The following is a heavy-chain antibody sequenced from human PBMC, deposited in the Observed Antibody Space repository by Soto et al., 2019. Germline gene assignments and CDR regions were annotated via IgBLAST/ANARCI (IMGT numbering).Heavy chain of an antibody. J-gene: IGHJ4*02. CDR1: GYTFTSYY. Sequence: QVQLVQSGAEVKKPGASVKVSCKASGYTFTSYYIHWVRQAPGQGLEWMGIINPSVDSTTYAQKYQGRVTMTRDTSTSTVYMELSSLRSEDTAVYYCARDWGYTYGQGLFDHWGQGTLVIVSS. CDR3: ARDWGYTYGQGLFDH. CDR2: INPSVDST. D-gene: IGHD5-18*01. V-gene: IGHV1-46*03.